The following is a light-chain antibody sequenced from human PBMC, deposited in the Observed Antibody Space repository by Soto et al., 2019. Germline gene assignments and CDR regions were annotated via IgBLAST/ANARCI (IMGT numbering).Light chain of an antibody. V-gene: IGLV1-47*01. CDR2: KNS. CDR3: ATWDGTLRGWV. Sequence: QAVVTQPPSASGTPGQSITISCSGRSSNIGTNYVYWYQHLPGTAPKLLIYKNSQRPSGVPDRFSGSKSGTSASLAISGLRSGDDADYYCATWDGTLRGWVFGGGTKLTVL. CDR1: SSNIGTNY. J-gene: IGLJ3*02.